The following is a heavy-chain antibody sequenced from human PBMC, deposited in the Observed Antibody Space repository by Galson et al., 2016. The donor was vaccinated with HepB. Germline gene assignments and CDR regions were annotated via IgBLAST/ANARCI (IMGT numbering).Heavy chain of an antibody. J-gene: IGHJ3*02. CDR3: ASHCGGDCYNNLADAFDI. CDR1: SGSISSSRYY. Sequence: ATLSLTCTVSSGSISSSRYYWGWIRQPPGKGLEWIGSVYYSGTAYHDPSFQSRVSISVDTSKNQFSLRLSSVTAGDTAVYFCASHCGGDCYNNLADAFDIWGRGKMVTVSS. CDR2: VYYSGTA. D-gene: IGHD2-21*01. V-gene: IGHV4-39*01.